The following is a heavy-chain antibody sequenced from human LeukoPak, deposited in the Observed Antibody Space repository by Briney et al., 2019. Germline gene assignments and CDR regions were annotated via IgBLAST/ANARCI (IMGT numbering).Heavy chain of an antibody. V-gene: IGHV4-34*01. Sequence: SGTLSLTCAVYGGSITGYYWSWIRQTPGRGLEWVGEIHYTGATSYNPSLKSRATILTDTSKNQFSPRLSSVTAADTAVYYCARGNILTGYCFDFWGQGALVTVSS. CDR2: IHYTGAT. CDR1: GGSITGYY. D-gene: IGHD3-9*01. CDR3: ARGNILTGYCFDF. J-gene: IGHJ4*02.